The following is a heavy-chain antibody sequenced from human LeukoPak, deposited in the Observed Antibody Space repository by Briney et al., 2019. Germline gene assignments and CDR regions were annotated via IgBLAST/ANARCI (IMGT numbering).Heavy chain of an antibody. CDR1: GGTFSGYY. D-gene: IGHD6-25*01. CDR3: ARARGTEAIDY. J-gene: IGHJ4*02. V-gene: IGHV4-34*01. CDR2: INHSGSS. Sequence: SETLSLTCAVYGGTFSGYYWNWIRQSPGKGLEWIGEINHSGSSNYNPSLKSRVTVSVDTSKNQFSLKLTSVTAADTAVYYCARARGTEAIDYWGQGTLVTVSS.